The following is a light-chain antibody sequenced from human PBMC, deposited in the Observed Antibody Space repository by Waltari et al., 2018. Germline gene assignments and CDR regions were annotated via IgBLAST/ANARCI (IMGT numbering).Light chain of an antibody. J-gene: IGKJ1*01. V-gene: IGKV2-30*02. CDR2: RVS. CDR1: QSLVHSDGNIY. Sequence: DVVMTQSPLSLPVNLGQPASISCTSSQSLVHSDGNIYLNWFQQRPGQSPRRLIHRVSNRNSGVPDRFSGSGSGTDFTLKISRVEAEDVGVYYCMQGTHWPWTFGQGTKVEIK. CDR3: MQGTHWPWT.